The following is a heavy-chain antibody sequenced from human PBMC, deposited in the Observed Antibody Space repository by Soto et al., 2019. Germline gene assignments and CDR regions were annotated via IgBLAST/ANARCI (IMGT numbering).Heavy chain of an antibody. Sequence: GGSLRLSCAASGFTSSDYYMSWIRQAPGKGLEWVSYISSSSSYTNYADSVKGRFTISRDNAKNSLYLQMNSLRAEDTAVYYCARDYYGSGSSFDYWGQGTLVTVSS. D-gene: IGHD3-10*01. CDR1: GFTSSDYY. CDR3: ARDYYGSGSSFDY. V-gene: IGHV3-11*06. CDR2: ISSSSSYT. J-gene: IGHJ4*02.